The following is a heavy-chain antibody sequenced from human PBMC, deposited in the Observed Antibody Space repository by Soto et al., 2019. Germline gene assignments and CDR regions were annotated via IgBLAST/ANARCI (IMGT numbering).Heavy chain of an antibody. CDR2: IWFDGSNK. Sequence: QEQLVESVGGVVQPGRSLRLSCAASGSIFFGYGMHWVRQAPGKGLEWVAVIWFDGSNKYYADSVKGRFTISRDNSKNMLYLQMDSLRAEDTAVYYCARDVIGGTAFRGFCAYWGQGTLVTVSS. V-gene: IGHV3-33*01. J-gene: IGHJ4*02. CDR3: ARDVIGGTAFRGFCAY. CDR1: GSIFFGYG. D-gene: IGHD1-7*01.